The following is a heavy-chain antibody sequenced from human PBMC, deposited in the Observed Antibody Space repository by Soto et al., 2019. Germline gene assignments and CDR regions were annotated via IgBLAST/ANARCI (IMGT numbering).Heavy chain of an antibody. CDR2: INPNSGGT. CDR1: GYTFTGYY. CDR3: ARDYDILTGYNYFDY. Sequence: ASVKVSCKASGYTFTGYYMHWVRQAPGQGLEWMGWINPNSGGTNYAQKFRGRVTMTRDTSISTAYMELSRLRSDDTAVYYCARDYDILTGYNYFDYWGQGTLVTVSS. D-gene: IGHD3-9*01. J-gene: IGHJ4*02. V-gene: IGHV1-2*02.